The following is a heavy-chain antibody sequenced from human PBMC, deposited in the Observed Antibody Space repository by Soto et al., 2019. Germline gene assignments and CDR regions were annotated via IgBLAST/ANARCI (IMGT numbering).Heavy chain of an antibody. J-gene: IGHJ4*02. CDR3: ARGLHHGDYKEPHFDY. Sequence: SETLSLTCTVSGGSVSSGSYYWSWIRQPPGKGLEWIGYIYYSGSTNYNPSLKSRVTISVDTSKNQFSLKLSSVTAADTAVYYCARGLHHGDYKEPHFDYWGQGTLVTVSS. V-gene: IGHV4-61*01. CDR1: GGSVSSGSYY. D-gene: IGHD4-17*01. CDR2: IYYSGST.